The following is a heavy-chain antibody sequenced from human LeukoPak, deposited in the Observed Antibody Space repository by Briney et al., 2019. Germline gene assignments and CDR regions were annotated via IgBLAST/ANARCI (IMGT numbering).Heavy chain of an antibody. CDR3: ARAPTVTTAPGFDY. CDR2: ISYDGSNR. V-gene: IGHV3-30-3*01. CDR1: GFTFSSYA. D-gene: IGHD4-17*01. J-gene: IGHJ4*02. Sequence: GGSLRLSCAASGFTFSSYAMHWVRQAPGKGLEWVAVISYDGSNRYYADSVKGRFTISRDNSKNTLYLQMNSLRAEDTAVYYCARAPTVTTAPGFDYWGQGTLVTVSS.